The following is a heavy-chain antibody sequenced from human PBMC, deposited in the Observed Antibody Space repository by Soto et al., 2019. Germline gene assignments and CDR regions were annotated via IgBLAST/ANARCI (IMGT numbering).Heavy chain of an antibody. Sequence: QVQLQESGPGLVKPSQTLSLTCSVSGGSITSGGFYWSWIRQHPEKGLEWIAYIFHSGSTDYNPSLQSRSIISADTSKNQFSLKLTSVTAADTAVYYWVRWGIAGNWFDPWGQGTLVTVSS. CDR1: GGSITSGGFY. V-gene: IGHV4-31*03. CDR2: IFHSGST. CDR3: VRWGIAGNWFDP. D-gene: IGHD6-13*01. J-gene: IGHJ5*02.